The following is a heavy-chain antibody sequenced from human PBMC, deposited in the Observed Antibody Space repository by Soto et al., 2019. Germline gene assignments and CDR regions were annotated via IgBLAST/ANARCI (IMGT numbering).Heavy chain of an antibody. Sequence: GGSLRLSCVASGITFRSLAMSWVRQAPGEGLECVAVTTDTDGDRKYAAAVMGRFTISRNNSKNTLYLQVRSLRDEDSAVYYCARGSTDSYPGSRIFDIWGRETRVTVSS. D-gene: IGHD3-10*01. CDR2: TTDTDGDR. CDR3: ARGSTDSYPGSRIFDI. J-gene: IGHJ4*02. CDR1: GITFRSLA. V-gene: IGHV3-23*01.